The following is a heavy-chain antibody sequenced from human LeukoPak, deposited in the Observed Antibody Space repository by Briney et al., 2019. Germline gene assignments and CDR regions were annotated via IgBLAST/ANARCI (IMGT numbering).Heavy chain of an antibody. CDR3: ARDRVGATGGWFDP. V-gene: IGHV1-18*01. CDR1: GYTFTSYG. J-gene: IGHJ5*02. CDR2: ISAYNGNT. D-gene: IGHD1-26*01. Sequence: ASVNVSCKASGYTFTSYGIGWVRQGPGQGLGWMGWISAYNGNTNYAQKLPGRVTMTTDTSTSTAYMELRSLRSDDTAVYYCARDRVGATGGWFDPWGQGTLVTVSS.